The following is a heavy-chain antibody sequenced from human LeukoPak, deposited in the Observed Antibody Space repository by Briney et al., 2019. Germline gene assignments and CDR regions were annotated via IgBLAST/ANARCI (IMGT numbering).Heavy chain of an antibody. V-gene: IGHV1-18*01. CDR2: ISAYNGNT. Sequence: ASVKVSCKASGYTFTSYGISWVRQAPGQGLEWMGWISAYNGNTNYAQKLQGRVTMTTDTSTSTAYMELRSLRSDDTAVYYCARAKSSSTSCYPDPPASSFDYWGQGTLVTVSS. D-gene: IGHD2-2*01. CDR1: GYTFTSYG. J-gene: IGHJ4*02. CDR3: ARAKSSSTSCYPDPPASSFDY.